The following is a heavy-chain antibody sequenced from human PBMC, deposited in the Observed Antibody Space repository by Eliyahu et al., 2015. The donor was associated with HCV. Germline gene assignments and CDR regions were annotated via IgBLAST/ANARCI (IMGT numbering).Heavy chain of an antibody. D-gene: IGHD5-18*01. CDR1: GYTFTDYY. V-gene: IGHV1-2*02. CDR3: ARGGPRRIQLWGSYYYYGMDV. Sequence: QVQLEQSGAEVKKPGASVKVSCKASGYTFTDYYMHWVRQAPGQGLEWMGWINPNSNGTNSAQKFQGRVTMTRDRSISTAYMELTRLRSDDTAVYFCARGGPRRIQLWGSYYYYGMDVWGHGTTVTVSS. J-gene: IGHJ6*02. CDR2: INPNSNGT.